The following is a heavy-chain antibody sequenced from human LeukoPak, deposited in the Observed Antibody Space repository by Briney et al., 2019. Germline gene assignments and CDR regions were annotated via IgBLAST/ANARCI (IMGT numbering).Heavy chain of an antibody. CDR1: GVTFSSYA. CDR2: ISRSGDSI. CDR3: VKGTYTAAH. Sequence: GGSLRLSCSASGVTFSSYAMHWVRQAPGKGLEYVSAISRSGDSIYYADSVKGRISISRDNSKNTLYLQMSSLRAEDTAVYYCVKGTYTAAHWGQGTLVTVSS. V-gene: IGHV3-64D*06. J-gene: IGHJ4*02. D-gene: IGHD1-14*01.